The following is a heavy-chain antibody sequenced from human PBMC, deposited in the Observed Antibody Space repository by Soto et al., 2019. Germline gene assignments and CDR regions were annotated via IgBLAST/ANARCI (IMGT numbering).Heavy chain of an antibody. V-gene: IGHV1-69*13. CDR2: IIPIFGTA. J-gene: IGHJ3*02. CDR3: ARDRGSSVDAFDI. CDR1: GGTFSSYS. Sequence: SVKVSCKASGGTFSSYSISWVRQAPGQGLEWMGGIIPIFGTANYAQKFQGRVTITADESTSTAYMELSSLRSEDTAVYYCARDRGSSVDAFDIWGQGTMVTVSS. D-gene: IGHD2-2*01.